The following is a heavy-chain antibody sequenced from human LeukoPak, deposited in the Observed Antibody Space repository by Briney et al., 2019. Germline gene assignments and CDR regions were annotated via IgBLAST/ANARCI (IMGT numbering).Heavy chain of an antibody. CDR1: GFNIRNCW. J-gene: IGHJ3*02. D-gene: IGHD3-22*01. CDR2: IKEDGSEK. CDR3: ATKHANDSSLYLVFDI. V-gene: IGHV3-7*01. Sequence: GGSLRLSCAASGFNIRNCWMTWVRQAPGKGLEWVANIKEDGSEKYYVDSVKGRFTISRDNAKNSLYLQMNSLRAEDTAVYFCATKHANDSSLYLVFDIWGEGTMVTVSS.